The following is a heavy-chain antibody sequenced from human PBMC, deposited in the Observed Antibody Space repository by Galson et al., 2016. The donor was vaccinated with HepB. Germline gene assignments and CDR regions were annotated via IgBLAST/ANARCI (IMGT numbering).Heavy chain of an antibody. J-gene: IGHJ4*02. CDR3: ARVSVSMVRGASLDY. V-gene: IGHV4-31*11. CDR2: IHSSGST. D-gene: IGHD3-10*01. Sequence: TLSLTCGVYGGSLSGFFWSWLRQHPGKGLEYIGYIHSSGSTYYKPSLQTRVTMSVDTYKNQFSLNLDSVTAADTAVYYCARVSVSMVRGASLDYWGQGTPVTVSS. CDR1: GGSLSGFF.